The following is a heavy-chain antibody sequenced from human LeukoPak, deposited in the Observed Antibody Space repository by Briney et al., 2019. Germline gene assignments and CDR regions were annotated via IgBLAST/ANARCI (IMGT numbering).Heavy chain of an antibody. Sequence: GESLKISCKGSGSSFTSYWIGWVRQLPGKGLEWMGIISPGDSDTRYSPSFQGQVTISADKSISTAYLQWSSLKASDTAMYYCARVYCSSTSCRGYYGMDVWGQGTTVTVSS. CDR1: GSSFTSYW. D-gene: IGHD2-2*01. CDR3: ARVYCSSTSCRGYYGMDV. CDR2: ISPGDSDT. V-gene: IGHV5-51*01. J-gene: IGHJ6*02.